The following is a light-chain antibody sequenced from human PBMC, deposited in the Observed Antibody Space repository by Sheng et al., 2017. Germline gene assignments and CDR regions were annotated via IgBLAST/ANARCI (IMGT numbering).Light chain of an antibody. Sequence: EIVLTQSPGTLSLSPGERATLSCRASQSVSSSYLAWYQQKPGQAPRLLIYGASTRATGIPARFSGSGSGTDFTLTINSLEPEDFAVYYCQQRSNWPQTFGQGTKVEIK. CDR1: QSVSSSY. J-gene: IGKJ2*01. CDR2: GAS. V-gene: IGKV3D-20*02. CDR3: QQRSNWPQT.